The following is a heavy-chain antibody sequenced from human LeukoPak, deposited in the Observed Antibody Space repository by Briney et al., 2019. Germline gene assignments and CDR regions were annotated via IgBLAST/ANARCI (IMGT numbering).Heavy chain of an antibody. CDR2: INGDGSTT. CDR3: TRGAAPQAY. D-gene: IGHD2-15*01. Sequence: GGSLRLSCAASGFTFSSDWMHWVRQVPGKGLVWVSRINGDGSTTAYADSVKGRFTISRGNAKNTLYLQMNSLRAEDTAVYYCTRGAAPQAYWGQGTLVTVSS. V-gene: IGHV3-74*01. J-gene: IGHJ4*02. CDR1: GFTFSSDW.